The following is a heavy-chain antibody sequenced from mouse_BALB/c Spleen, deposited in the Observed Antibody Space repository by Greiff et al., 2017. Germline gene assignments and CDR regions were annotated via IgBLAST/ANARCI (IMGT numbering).Heavy chain of an antibody. Sequence: VNVVESGAELARPGASVKMSCKASGYTFTSYTMHWVKQRPGQGLEWIGYINPSSGYTNYNQKFKDKATLTADKSSSTAYMQLSSLTSEDSAVYYCARGLSHYYAMDYWGQGTSVTVSS. D-gene: IGHD1-1*02. CDR1: GYTFTSYT. CDR3: ARGLSHYYAMDY. V-gene: IGHV1-4*01. J-gene: IGHJ4*01. CDR2: INPSSGYT.